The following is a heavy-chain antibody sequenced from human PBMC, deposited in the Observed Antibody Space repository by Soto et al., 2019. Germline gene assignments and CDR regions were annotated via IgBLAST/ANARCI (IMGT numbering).Heavy chain of an antibody. Sequence: SETLSLTCTVSGGSISSYYWSWIRQPPGKGLEWIGYIYYSGSTNYNPSLKSRVTISVDTSKNQFSLKLSSVTAADTAVYYCARDTPPYYDFWSGSPPQGWFDPWGQGTLVTVS. D-gene: IGHD3-3*01. V-gene: IGHV4-59*01. CDR3: ARDTPPYYDFWSGSPPQGWFDP. CDR1: GGSISSYY. CDR2: IYYSGST. J-gene: IGHJ5*02.